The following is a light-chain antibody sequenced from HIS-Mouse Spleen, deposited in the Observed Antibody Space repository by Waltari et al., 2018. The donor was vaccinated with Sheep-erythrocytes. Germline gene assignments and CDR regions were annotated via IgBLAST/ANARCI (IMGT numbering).Light chain of an antibody. V-gene: IGKV4-1*01. CDR2: WAS. Sequence: DIVMTQSPYSLAVSLGERATINCKSSQSVLYSSNNKNYLAWYQQKPGQPPKLLIYWASTRESGVPDRFSGSGSGTDFTLTISSLQAEDMAVYYCQQYYSTLTFGGGTKVEIK. CDR1: QSVLYSSNNKNY. CDR3: QQYYSTLT. J-gene: IGKJ4*01.